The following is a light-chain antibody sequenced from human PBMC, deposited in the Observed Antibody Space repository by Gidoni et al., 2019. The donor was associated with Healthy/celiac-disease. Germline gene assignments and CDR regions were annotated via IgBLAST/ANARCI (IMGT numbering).Light chain of an antibody. V-gene: IGKV1-8*01. CDR1: QGISSY. J-gene: IGKJ4*01. CDR3: QQYYSYPT. Sequence: AIRMTQSPSSFSASTGDRVTITCRASQGISSYLAWYQQKPGKAPKLLIYAASTLQSGVTSRFSGSGSGTDFTLTISCLQSEDFATYYCQQYYSYPTFXGXTKVEIK. CDR2: AAS.